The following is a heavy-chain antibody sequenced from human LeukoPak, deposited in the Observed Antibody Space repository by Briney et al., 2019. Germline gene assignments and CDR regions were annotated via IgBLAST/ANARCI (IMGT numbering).Heavy chain of an antibody. CDR1: GGSIDSNS. J-gene: IGHJ5*02. CDR3: ARRSSSWKNWFDP. Sequence: SETLSLTCTVSGGSIDSNSWTWIRQPPGKGLEWIGYIYYSGTTNYNPALKSRVTMSVDMSKNQFSLKLSSVTAADTAVYYCARRSSSWKNWFDPWGQGTLVTVSS. V-gene: IGHV4-59*01. CDR2: IYYSGTT. D-gene: IGHD6-13*01.